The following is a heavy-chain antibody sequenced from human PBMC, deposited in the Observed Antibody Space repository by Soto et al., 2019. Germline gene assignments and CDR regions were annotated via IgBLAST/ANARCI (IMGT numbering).Heavy chain of an antibody. CDR3: ARGLGITIFN. V-gene: IGHV4-34*01. CDR1: GGSFSGYY. Sequence: PSETLSLTCAVYGGSFSGYYWSWIRQPPGKGLEWIGEINHSGSTNYNPSLKSRVTISVDTSKNQFSLKLSSVTAADTAVYYCARGLGITIFNWGQGTLVTVSS. CDR2: INHSGST. D-gene: IGHD3-3*01. J-gene: IGHJ4*02.